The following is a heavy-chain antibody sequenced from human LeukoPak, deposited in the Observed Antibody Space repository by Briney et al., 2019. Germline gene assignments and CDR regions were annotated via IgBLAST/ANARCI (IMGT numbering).Heavy chain of an antibody. J-gene: IGHJ2*01. CDR3: TRRGEVYWYFDL. D-gene: IGHD3-16*01. CDR1: GGSISSGSYY. CDR2: IYTSGST. Sequence: SETLSLTCTVSGGSISSGSYYWSWIRQPAGKGLEWIGRIYTSGSTNYNPSLKSRVTISVDTSKNQLSLKMNSVTAADTAVYYCTRRGEVYWYFDLWGRGTLVTVSS. V-gene: IGHV4-61*02.